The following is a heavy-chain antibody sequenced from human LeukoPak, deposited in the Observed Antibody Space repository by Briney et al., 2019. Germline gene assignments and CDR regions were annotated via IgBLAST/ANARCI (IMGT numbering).Heavy chain of an antibody. V-gene: IGHV4-39*07. J-gene: IGHJ3*02. CDR3: AREVDNSDYYHPGAFDI. D-gene: IGHD3-22*01. CDR1: GGSISSSTYN. Sequence: SETLSLTCTVSGGSISSSTYNWDWIRQPPGKGLEWIGYIHYSGSTYYHPSLKSRVTISVDTSKNQFSLKLSSVTAADTAVYYCAREVDNSDYYHPGAFDIWGQGTMVTVS. CDR2: IHYSGST.